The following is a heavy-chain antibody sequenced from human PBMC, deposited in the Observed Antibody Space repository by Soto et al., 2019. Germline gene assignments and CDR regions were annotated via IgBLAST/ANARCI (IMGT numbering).Heavy chain of an antibody. CDR2: IIPILGIA. Sequence: QVQLVQSGAEVKKPGSSVKVSCKASGGTFSSYTISWVRQAPGQGLEWMGRIIPILGIANYAQKFRDRVTITADKSTSTAYMALSSLRSEDTAVYYCASRYDRRDYGGQGTLVTVSS. CDR3: ASRYDRRDY. J-gene: IGHJ4*02. D-gene: IGHD3-22*01. CDR1: GGTFSSYT. V-gene: IGHV1-69*02.